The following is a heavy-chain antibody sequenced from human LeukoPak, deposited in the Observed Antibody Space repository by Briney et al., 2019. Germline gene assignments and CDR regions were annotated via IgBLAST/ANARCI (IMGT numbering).Heavy chain of an antibody. V-gene: IGHV4-30-2*01. CDR3: ARGLNFGNSSSEEYYYYYYGMDV. Sequence: SQTLSLTCAVSGGSISSGGYSWSWIRQPPGKGLEWIGYIYHSGGTYYNPSLKSRVTISVDRSKNQFSLKLSSVTAADTAVYYCARGLNFGNSSSEEYYYYYYGMDVWGQGTTVTVSS. CDR2: IYHSGGT. J-gene: IGHJ6*02. CDR1: GGSISSGGYS. D-gene: IGHD6-6*01.